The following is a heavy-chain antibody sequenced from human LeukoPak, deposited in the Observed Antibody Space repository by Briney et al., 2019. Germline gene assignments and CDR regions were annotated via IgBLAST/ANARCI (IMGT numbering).Heavy chain of an antibody. CDR2: INHDATEK. V-gene: IGHV3-7*04. J-gene: IGHJ4*02. CDR3: ARGYYAPFDY. Sequence: PGGSLRLSCVASGFNFDSYWMNWVRQAPGRGLEWVANINHDATEKYYVDSVKGRFTISRDNAKNSLYLQMNSLRAEDTAVYYCARGYYAPFDYWGQGTLVTVSS. CDR1: GFNFDSYW. D-gene: IGHD3-10*01.